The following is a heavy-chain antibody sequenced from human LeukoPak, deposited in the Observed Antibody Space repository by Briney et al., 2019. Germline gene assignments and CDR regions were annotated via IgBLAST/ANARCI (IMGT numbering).Heavy chain of an antibody. D-gene: IGHD3-10*01. CDR1: GFTFSSYA. V-gene: IGHV3-23*01. J-gene: IGHJ4*02. Sequence: GGSLRLSCAASGFTFSSYAMSWVRQAPGKGLEWVSAISGSGGSTYYADSVKGRFTISRGKSKNTLYLQMNSLRAEDTAVYYCAKDAGLITMVRGAYDYWGQGTLVTVSS. CDR2: ISGSGGST. CDR3: AKDAGLITMVRGAYDY.